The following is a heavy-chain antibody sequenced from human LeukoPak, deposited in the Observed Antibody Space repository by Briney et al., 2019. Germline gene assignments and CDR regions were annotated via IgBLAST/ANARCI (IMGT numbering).Heavy chain of an antibody. D-gene: IGHD3-22*01. Sequence: GGSLRLSCVASGFTFSTYGMSWVRQAPGKGLEWVANIKQDGSEKYYVDSVKGRFTISRDNAKNSLYLQMNSLRAEDTAVYYCARDLPYYYDSSGYYMDVWGKGTTVTISS. CDR1: GFTFSTYG. CDR2: IKQDGSEK. J-gene: IGHJ6*03. CDR3: ARDLPYYYDSSGYYMDV. V-gene: IGHV3-7*01.